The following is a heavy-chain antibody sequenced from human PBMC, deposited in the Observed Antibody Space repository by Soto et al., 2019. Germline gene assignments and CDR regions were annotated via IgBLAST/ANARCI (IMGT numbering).Heavy chain of an antibody. V-gene: IGHV4-4*02. CDR3: ARARRSSWYADV. CDR1: GGSISSTNW. CDR2: IYHTGST. Sequence: SETLSLTCVVSGGSISSTNWWTWVRQTPGKGLEWIGEIYHTGSTKHNPSLKNRVTISLDKSNNQFSLNLKSVTAEDTAVYYCARARRSSWYADVWGQGTTVTVSS. D-gene: IGHD6-13*01. J-gene: IGHJ6*02.